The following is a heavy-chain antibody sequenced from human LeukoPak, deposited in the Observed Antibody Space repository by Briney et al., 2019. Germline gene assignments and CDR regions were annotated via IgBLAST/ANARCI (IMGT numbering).Heavy chain of an antibody. V-gene: IGHV3-7*01. J-gene: IGHJ5*02. CDR3: AREISSWYRTEGRFDP. Sequence: GGSLRLSCAASGITFSNYWMSWVRQAPGKGLEWVANIKQDGSEKYHVDSVNGRFTISRDNAKNSLYLQMNSLRAEDTAVYYCAREISSWYRTEGRFDPWGQGTLVTVSS. CDR1: GITFSNYW. D-gene: IGHD6-13*01. CDR2: IKQDGSEK.